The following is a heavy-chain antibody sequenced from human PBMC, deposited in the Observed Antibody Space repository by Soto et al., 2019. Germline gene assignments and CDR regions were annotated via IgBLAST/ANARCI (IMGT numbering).Heavy chain of an antibody. D-gene: IGHD3-22*01. J-gene: IGHJ4*01. CDR3: TTDSHFTMKLVRFDY. CDR2: IKSKIDGGAT. CDR1: GFTLTTAW. V-gene: IGHV3-15*07. Sequence: PGGSLRLSCAASGFTLTTAWINWVRQAPGKGPEWVGRIKSKIDGGATDFAAPVKGRFAISRDDSRNMVYFQMNSLEIEDTAVYYCTTDSHFTMKLVRFDYWGLGTLVTVSS.